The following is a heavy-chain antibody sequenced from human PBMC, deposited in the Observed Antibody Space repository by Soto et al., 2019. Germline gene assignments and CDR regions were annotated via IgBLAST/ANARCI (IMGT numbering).Heavy chain of an antibody. Sequence: RRLSCAASGFTFSSYGMHWVRQAPGKGLEWVAVISYDGSNKYYADSVKGRFTISRDNSKNTLYLQMNSLRAEDTAVYYCAKDGGGWYRDYYYYGMDVWGQGTTVTVSS. CDR3: AKDGGGWYRDYYYYGMDV. V-gene: IGHV3-30*18. D-gene: IGHD6-19*01. CDR1: GFTFSSYG. J-gene: IGHJ6*02. CDR2: ISYDGSNK.